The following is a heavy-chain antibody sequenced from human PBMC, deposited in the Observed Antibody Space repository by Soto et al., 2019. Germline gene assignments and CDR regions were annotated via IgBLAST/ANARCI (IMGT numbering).Heavy chain of an antibody. D-gene: IGHD3-22*01. Sequence: PGWSLRLSCASSVFTLISYGMHWVRQAPGKALEWVAVISYDGSNKYYADSVKGRFTISRDNSKNTLYLQMISLKAEDTAVYYCAKDRSITIIVVDHWGQGTMVTVSS. CDR2: ISYDGSNK. V-gene: IGHV3-30*18. CDR3: AKDRSITIIVVDH. CDR1: VFTLISYG. J-gene: IGHJ4*02.